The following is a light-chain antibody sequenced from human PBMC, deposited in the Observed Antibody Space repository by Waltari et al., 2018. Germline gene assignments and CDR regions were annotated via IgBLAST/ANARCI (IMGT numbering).Light chain of an antibody. Sequence: QSALTQPRSVSGSPGQSVTISCTGTSSDVGGYNYVSWYQQHPGKAPKLMIYDVDKRPSGVPDRFSGSKSGNTASLTVSGLQAEDEADYYCCSYAGSYTPWVFGGGTK. CDR1: SSDVGGYNY. V-gene: IGLV2-11*01. CDR3: CSYAGSYTPWV. J-gene: IGLJ3*02. CDR2: DVD.